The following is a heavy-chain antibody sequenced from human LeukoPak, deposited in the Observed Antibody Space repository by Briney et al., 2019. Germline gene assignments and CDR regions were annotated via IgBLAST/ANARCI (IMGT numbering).Heavy chain of an antibody. CDR3: ARDRGAMGLSGPRYGMDV. CDR2: ISYDGSNK. Sequence: PGGSLGLSCAASGFTFSSYGMHWVRQAPGKGLEWVAVISYDGSNKYYADSVKGRFTISRDNSKNTLYLQMNSLRAEDTAVYYCARDRGAMGLSGPRYGMDVWGQGTTVTVSS. CDR1: GFTFSSYG. D-gene: IGHD5-18*01. V-gene: IGHV3-30*03. J-gene: IGHJ6*02.